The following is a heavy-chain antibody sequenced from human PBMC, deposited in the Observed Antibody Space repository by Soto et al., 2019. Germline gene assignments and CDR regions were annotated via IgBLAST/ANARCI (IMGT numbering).Heavy chain of an antibody. Sequence: SETLSLTCTVSGGSISSYYWSWIRQPPGKGLEWIGYIYYSGSTNYNPSLKSRVTISVDTSKNQFSLKLSFVTAADTAVYYCARGKKAYYDILTGYPMYYYYGMDVWGQGTTVTVSS. CDR2: IYYSGST. V-gene: IGHV4-59*01. D-gene: IGHD3-9*01. J-gene: IGHJ6*02. CDR1: GGSISSYY. CDR3: ARGKKAYYDILTGYPMYYYYGMDV.